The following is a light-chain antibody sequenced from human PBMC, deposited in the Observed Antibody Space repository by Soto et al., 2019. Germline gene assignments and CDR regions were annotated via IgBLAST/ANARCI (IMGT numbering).Light chain of an antibody. Sequence: IQRTQSPSTLSGSVGDRVTITCRASQTISSWLAWYQQKPGKAPKLLIYAASSLQSGVPSRFSGSGSGTDFTLTISSLQPEDCAIYFCQQANSFPITFGQGTRLEIK. J-gene: IGKJ5*01. V-gene: IGKV1-12*01. CDR2: AAS. CDR3: QQANSFPIT. CDR1: QTISSW.